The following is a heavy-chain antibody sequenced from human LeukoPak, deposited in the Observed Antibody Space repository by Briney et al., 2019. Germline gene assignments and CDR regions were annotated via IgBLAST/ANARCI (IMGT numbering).Heavy chain of an antibody. J-gene: IGHJ4*02. CDR3: AREFKGSGKSSFDY. V-gene: IGHV1-18*01. Sequence: GPSVKVSCKASGYTFTSYGISWVRQAPGQGLEWMGWISAYNGNTNYAQKLQGRVTMTTDTSTSTAYMELSSLRSEDTAVYYCAREFKGSGKSSFDYWGQGTLVTVSS. CDR2: ISAYNGNT. CDR1: GYTFTSYG. D-gene: IGHD3-10*01.